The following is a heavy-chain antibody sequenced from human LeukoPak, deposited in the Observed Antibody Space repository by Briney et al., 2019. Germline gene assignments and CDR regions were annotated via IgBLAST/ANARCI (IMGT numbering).Heavy chain of an antibody. CDR2: ISAYNGNT. D-gene: IGHD5-18*01. V-gene: IGHV1-18*01. CDR1: GYTFTSYG. J-gene: IGHJ4*02. CDR3: ARRHMGYSYGYGYYFDY. Sequence: GASVKFSCKASGYTFTSYGISWVRQAPGQGLEWMGWISAYNGNTNYAQKLQGRVTMTTDTSTSTAYMELRSLRSDDTAVYYCARRHMGYSYGYGYYFDYWGQGTLVTVSS.